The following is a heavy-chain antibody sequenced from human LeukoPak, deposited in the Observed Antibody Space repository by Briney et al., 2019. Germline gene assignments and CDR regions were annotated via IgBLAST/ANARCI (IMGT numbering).Heavy chain of an antibody. CDR3: ARAKYDFWSGYYTWWFDP. J-gene: IGHJ5*02. V-gene: IGHV4-59*01. D-gene: IGHD3-3*01. CDR1: GGSISNYY. Sequence: SETLSLTCTVSGGSISNYYWSWIRQPPGKGLEWIGYIYYSGSTNHNPSLKSRVTISVDTSKNQFSLKLSSVTAADTAVYYCARAKYDFWSGYYTWWFDPWGQGTLVTVSS. CDR2: IYYSGST.